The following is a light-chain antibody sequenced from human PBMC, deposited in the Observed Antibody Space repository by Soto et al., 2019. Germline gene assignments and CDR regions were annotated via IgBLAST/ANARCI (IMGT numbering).Light chain of an antibody. Sequence: IKVNHSPSSLSAKNGDRVTITCRASQGIRNDLAWFQQKPGKAPKRLIYAASNLQSGVPSRFSGSGSGTEFTLTISSLEPEDFAVYYCQQRSNWPIPFCQGTLLAVK. CDR1: QGIRND. V-gene: IGKV1-17*01. CDR2: AAS. CDR3: QQRSNWPIP. J-gene: IGKJ5*01.